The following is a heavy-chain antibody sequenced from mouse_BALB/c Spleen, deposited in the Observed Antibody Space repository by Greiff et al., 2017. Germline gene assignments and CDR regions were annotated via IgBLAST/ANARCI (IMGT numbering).Heavy chain of an antibody. V-gene: IGHV2-9*02. J-gene: IGHJ4*01. CDR2: IWAGGST. CDR1: GFSLTSYG. CDR3: ARDEGGSTKGYYYAMDY. D-gene: IGHD2-1*01. Sequence: QVQLKESGPGLVAPSQSLSITCTVSGFSLTSYGVHWVRQPPGKGLEWLGVIWAGGSTNYNSALMSRLSISKDNSKSQVFLKMNSLQTDDTAMYYCARDEGGSTKGYYYAMDYWGQGTSVTVSS.